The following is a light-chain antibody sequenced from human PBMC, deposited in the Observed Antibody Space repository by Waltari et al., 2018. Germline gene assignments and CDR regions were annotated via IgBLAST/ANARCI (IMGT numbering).Light chain of an antibody. CDR1: QSLSYSTNNKNY. CDR2: WTS. V-gene: IGKV4-1*01. J-gene: IGKJ2*01. Sequence: DIVMTQSPDSLAVSLGERATINCTSSQSLSYSTNNKNYLAWYQQRPGQPPKLLIYWTSTRESGVPDRFSGSGSGTDFTLTISSLQAEDVAVYYCQQYYSTPYTFGQGTKLEIK. CDR3: QQYYSTPYT.